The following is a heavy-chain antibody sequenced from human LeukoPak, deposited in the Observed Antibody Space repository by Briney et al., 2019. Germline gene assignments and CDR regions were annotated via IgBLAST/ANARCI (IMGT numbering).Heavy chain of an antibody. Sequence: GGSLRLSCAASGSTFNNYFMHWVRQAPGKGLVWVSRITSDGSGTNYADSVKGRFTISRDNSKNTLYLQMSSLRAEDTAVYYCVKGSPRYCSSTSCYGGALDYWGQGTLVTVSS. CDR3: VKGSPRYCSSTSCYGGALDY. CDR2: ITSDGSGT. D-gene: IGHD2-2*01. J-gene: IGHJ4*02. CDR1: GSTFNNYF. V-gene: IGHV3-74*01.